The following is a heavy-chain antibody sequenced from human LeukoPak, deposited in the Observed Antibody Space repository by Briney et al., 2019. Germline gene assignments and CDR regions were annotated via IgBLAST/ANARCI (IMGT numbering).Heavy chain of an antibody. J-gene: IGHJ6*02. Sequence: GGSLRLSCAASGFSFNSAAMTWVRQAPGKGLEWVSLVSSSGANTYYADSVKGRFTISRDNSKNTLYLQMNSLRAEDTAVYYCARDETGTTTSYGMDVWGQGTTVTVSS. CDR1: GFSFNSAA. CDR3: ARDETGTTTSYGMDV. D-gene: IGHD1-7*01. CDR2: VSSSGANT. V-gene: IGHV3-23*01.